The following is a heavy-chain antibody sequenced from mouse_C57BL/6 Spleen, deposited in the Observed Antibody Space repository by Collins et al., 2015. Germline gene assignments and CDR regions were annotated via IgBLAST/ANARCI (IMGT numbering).Heavy chain of an antibody. D-gene: IGHD1-2*01. J-gene: IGHJ4*01. CDR2: IDPSDSYT. CDR1: GYTFTSYW. V-gene: IGHV1-50*01. CDR3: ARFDTTASYAMDY. Sequence: QVQLQQPGAELVKPGASVKLSCKASGYTFTSYWMQWVKQRPGQGLEWIGEIDPSDSYTNYNQKFKGKATLTVDTSSSTAYMQLSSLTSEDSAVYYCARFDTTASYAMDYWGQGTSVTVSS.